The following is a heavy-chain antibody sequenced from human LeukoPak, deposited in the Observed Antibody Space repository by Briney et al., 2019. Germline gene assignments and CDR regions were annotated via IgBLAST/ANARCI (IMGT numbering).Heavy chain of an antibody. CDR2: IYSTGST. J-gene: IGHJ4*02. CDR3: ARQGYTVSYYFLDY. CDR1: GGSVRSYW. V-gene: IGHV4-4*07. D-gene: IGHD1-26*01. Sequence: SETLSLTCDVSGGSVRSYWWGSVRQPAGKGLEWLGRIYSTGSTRFNPSLKSRLTLSIDTSTNQFSLKLTSVTAAETAVYFCARQGYTVSYYFLDYWSQGTLVTVSS.